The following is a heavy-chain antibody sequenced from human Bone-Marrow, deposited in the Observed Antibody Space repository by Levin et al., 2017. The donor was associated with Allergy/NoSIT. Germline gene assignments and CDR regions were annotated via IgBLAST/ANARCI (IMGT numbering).Heavy chain of an antibody. J-gene: IGHJ2*01. Sequence: NPGGSLRLSCAASGFTFSDYYMSWIRQAPGKGLEWVSYISSSGSTIYYADSVKGRFTLSRDNAKNSLYLQMNSLRAEDTAVDYCASCLTCRRRGYFDLWGRGTLVTVSS. CDR1: GFTFSDYY. CDR3: ASCLTCRRRGYFDL. CDR2: ISSSGSTI. V-gene: IGHV3-11*01. D-gene: IGHD3-9*01.